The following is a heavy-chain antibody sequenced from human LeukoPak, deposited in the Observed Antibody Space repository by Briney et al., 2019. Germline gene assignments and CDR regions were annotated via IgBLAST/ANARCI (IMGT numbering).Heavy chain of an antibody. D-gene: IGHD3-9*01. Sequence: PGGSLRLSCAASGFTFSNHWMSWVRQAPGKGLEWVANIKQDGSEKYYVDSVKGRFTISRDNTKTSLYLQMNSLRAEDTAVYYCVQWALTGTHFDYWGQGTLVTVSS. J-gene: IGHJ4*02. V-gene: IGHV3-7*01. CDR3: VQWALTGTHFDY. CDR2: IKQDGSEK. CDR1: GFTFSNHW.